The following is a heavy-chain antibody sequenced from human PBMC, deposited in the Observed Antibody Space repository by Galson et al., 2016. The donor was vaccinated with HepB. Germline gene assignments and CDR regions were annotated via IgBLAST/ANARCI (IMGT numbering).Heavy chain of an antibody. V-gene: IGHV1-46*01. CDR2: INPSGGST. CDR1: GYTFTSYY. J-gene: IGHJ4*02. Sequence: SVKVSCKASGYTFTSYYMHWVRQAPGQGLEWMGMINPSGGSTRYAQKFQGRVTMTRDTSTNTVYMELSSLRSEDTAVYYCARDYTGPYGGYVKSFIDYWGQGTVVTVSS. D-gene: IGHD4-17*01. CDR3: ARDYTGPYGGYVKSFIDY.